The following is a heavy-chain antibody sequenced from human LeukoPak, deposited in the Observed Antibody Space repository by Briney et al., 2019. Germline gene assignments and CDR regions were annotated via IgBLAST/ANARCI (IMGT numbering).Heavy chain of an antibody. J-gene: IGHJ3*02. D-gene: IGHD3-22*01. CDR3: ARVIPNYYDSTGGAFDI. V-gene: IGHV4-30-4*01. CDR1: GGSISSGDYY. Sequence: SETLSLTCTVSGGSISSGDYYWSWIRQPPGKGLEWIGYIYYGGSTYYNPSLKSRVTISVDTSKNQFSLKLSSVTAADTAVYYCARVIPNYYDSTGGAFDIWGQGTMVTVSS. CDR2: IYYGGST.